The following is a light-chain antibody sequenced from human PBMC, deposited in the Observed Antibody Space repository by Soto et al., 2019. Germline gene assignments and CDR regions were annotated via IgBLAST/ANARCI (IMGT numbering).Light chain of an antibody. CDR3: CSYAGSYTHVV. Sequence: QSALTQPRSVSGSPGQSVTISCTGTSSDVGGYNYVSWYQQHPGKAPKPMIYDVSKRPSGVPDRFSGSKSGHTASLTISGLQAEDEADYYCCSYAGSYTHVVFGGGTKLTVL. CDR2: DVS. J-gene: IGLJ2*01. CDR1: SSDVGGYNY. V-gene: IGLV2-11*01.